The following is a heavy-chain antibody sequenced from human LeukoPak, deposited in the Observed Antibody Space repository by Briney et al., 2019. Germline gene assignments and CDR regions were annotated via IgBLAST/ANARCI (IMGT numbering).Heavy chain of an antibody. D-gene: IGHD6-19*01. CDR1: GGSFSGYY. V-gene: IGHV4-34*01. CDR2: INHSGST. Sequence: SETLSLTCAVYGGSFSGYYWSWIRQPPGKGLEWIGEINHSGSTNYNPSLKSRVTISVDTSKNQFSLKLSSVTAADTAVYYCARDDRGIAVAGFDYWGQGTLVTVSS. J-gene: IGHJ4*02. CDR3: ARDDRGIAVAGFDY.